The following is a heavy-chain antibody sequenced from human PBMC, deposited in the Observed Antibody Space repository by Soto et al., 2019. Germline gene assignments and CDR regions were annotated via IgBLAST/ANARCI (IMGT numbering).Heavy chain of an antibody. V-gene: IGHV1-58*02. J-gene: IGHJ6*01. Sequence: QVQLVQSGPEVKKPGTSVKVSCKASGFTFTSSAMHWVRQAPGQRLEWIGRIVVGSGNTNYAQKYQERVNVTRDMSPSPAYMELSSLKAEDPAVYYGAGDAGAYSYYFSRDVWGQGSTVTVSS. CDR3: AGDAGAYSYYFSRDV. CDR1: GFTFTSSA. CDR2: IVVGSGNT. D-gene: IGHD4-17*01.